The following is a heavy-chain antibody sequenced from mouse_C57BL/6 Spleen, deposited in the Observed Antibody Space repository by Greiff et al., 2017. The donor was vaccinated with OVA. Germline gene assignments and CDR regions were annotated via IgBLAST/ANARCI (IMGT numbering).Heavy chain of an antibody. V-gene: IGHV1-15*01. CDR1: GYTFTDYE. Sequence: VQLQQSGAELVRPGASVTLSCKASGYTFTDYEMHWVKQTPVHGLEWIGAIDPETGGTAYNQKFKGKAILTADKSSSTAYMELRSLTSEDSAVYYYTREGYDYDDYYAMDYWGQGTSVTVSS. CDR3: TREGYDYDDYYAMDY. D-gene: IGHD2-4*01. J-gene: IGHJ4*01. CDR2: IDPETGGT.